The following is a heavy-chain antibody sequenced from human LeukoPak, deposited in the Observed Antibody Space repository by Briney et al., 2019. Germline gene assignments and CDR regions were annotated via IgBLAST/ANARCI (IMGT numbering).Heavy chain of an antibody. J-gene: IGHJ4*01. V-gene: IGHV4-61*01. Sequence: SETLSLTCTVSGGSVSSGSYYWSWIRQPPGKGLEWIGYIYYSGSTNYNPSLKSRVTISVDTSKNQFSLKLSSVTAADTAVYYCASGSWSYYFDYWGPGTLVTVSS. CDR1: GGSVSSGSYY. CDR2: IYYSGST. D-gene: IGHD6-13*01. CDR3: ASGSWSYYFDY.